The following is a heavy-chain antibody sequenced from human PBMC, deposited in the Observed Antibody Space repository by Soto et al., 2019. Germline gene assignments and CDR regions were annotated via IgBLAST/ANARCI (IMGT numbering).Heavy chain of an antibody. J-gene: IGHJ5*02. CDR1: GGSISSSNW. CDR2: IYHSGST. V-gene: IGHV4-4*02. Sequence: PSETLSLTCAVSGGSISSSNWWSWVRQPPGKGLEWIGEIYHSGSTNYNPSLKSRVTISVDKSKNQFSLKLSSVTAADTAVYYCARSITMVRGVNLNWFDPWGQGTLVTVSS. D-gene: IGHD3-10*01. CDR3: ARSITMVRGVNLNWFDP.